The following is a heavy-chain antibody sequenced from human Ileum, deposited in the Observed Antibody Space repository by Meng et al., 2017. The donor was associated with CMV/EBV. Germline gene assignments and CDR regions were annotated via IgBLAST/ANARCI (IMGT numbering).Heavy chain of an antibody. CDR2: VHFTGGI. J-gene: IGHJ4*02. Sequence: GQVEESGPRLGKPSETLSLPCTVSGASISNYYWTWIRQSAVKGLEFIGRVHFTGGIDYNPSLMSRVTMSVDTSRNQLSLNVKSVTAADTAVYYCARAAARGVPVDYWGQGILVTVSS. D-gene: IGHD3-10*01. V-gene: IGHV4-4*07. CDR3: ARAAARGVPVDY. CDR1: GASISNYY.